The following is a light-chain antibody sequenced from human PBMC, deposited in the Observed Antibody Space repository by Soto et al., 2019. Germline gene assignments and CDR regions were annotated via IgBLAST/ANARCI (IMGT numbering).Light chain of an antibody. V-gene: IGKV3-20*01. Sequence: EFVLTQPPGTLSMSPGERATLSCRASESVSNNFLAWYQQKPGQAPRLLIYGASSRAPGIPDRFTGSGSGADFTLTISRLEPEDFAVYYCQQYASSLSFTFGPGTKVDIK. J-gene: IGKJ3*01. CDR1: ESVSNNF. CDR2: GAS. CDR3: QQYASSLSFT.